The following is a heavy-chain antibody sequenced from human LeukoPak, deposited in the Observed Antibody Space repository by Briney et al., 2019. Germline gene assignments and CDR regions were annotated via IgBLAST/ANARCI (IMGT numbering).Heavy chain of an antibody. D-gene: IGHD4-17*01. Sequence: GGSLRLSCAASGFTFDDYGMSWVRQAPGKGLEWVSGINWNGGSTGYADSVKGRFTISRDNAKNSLYLQMNSLRAEDTALYYCAKRGDYGRADYWGQGTLVTVSS. J-gene: IGHJ4*02. CDR2: INWNGGST. CDR1: GFTFDDYG. CDR3: AKRGDYGRADY. V-gene: IGHV3-20*04.